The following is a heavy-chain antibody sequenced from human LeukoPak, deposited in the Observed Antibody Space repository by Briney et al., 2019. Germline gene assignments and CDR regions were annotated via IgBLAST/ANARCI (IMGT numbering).Heavy chain of an antibody. D-gene: IGHD3-10*01. V-gene: IGHV3-23*01. Sequence: GGSLRLSCAASGFTFRSYAMSWVRQAPGKGLEWVSTISGGDTSTFYADSVKGRFTISRDNSKNTLYLQMNSLRAEDTAVYYCAKDRGSAADRFDYWGQGTLVTVSS. J-gene: IGHJ4*02. CDR3: AKDRGSAADRFDY. CDR1: GFTFRSYA. CDR2: ISGGDTST.